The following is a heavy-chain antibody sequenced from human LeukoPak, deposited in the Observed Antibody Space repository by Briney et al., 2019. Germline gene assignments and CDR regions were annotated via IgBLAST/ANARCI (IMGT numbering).Heavy chain of an antibody. D-gene: IGHD6-13*01. CDR2: IYYSGST. Sequence: SQTLSLTCTVSGGSISSYYWSWIRQPPGKGLEWIGYIYYSGSTNYNPSLKSRVTISVDTSKNQFSLKLSSVTAADTAEYYCASSGSAATGSWYDYWGQGTLVTVSS. V-gene: IGHV4-59*08. J-gene: IGHJ4*02. CDR3: ASSGSAATGSWYDY. CDR1: GGSISSYY.